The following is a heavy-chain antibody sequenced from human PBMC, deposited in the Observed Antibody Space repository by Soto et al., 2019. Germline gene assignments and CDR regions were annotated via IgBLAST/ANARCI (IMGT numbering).Heavy chain of an antibody. CDR2: INHSGST. Sequence: AKTLYLTCAVYGGSFSGYYWSWIRQPPGKGLEWIGEINHSGSTNYNPSLKSRVTISVDTSKNQFSPKLSSVTAADTAVYYCARSRPPSREFGGGSYRLNYLYYYRMDVSGQGTRVT. CDR1: GGSFSGYY. J-gene: IGHJ6*02. V-gene: IGHV4-34*01. CDR3: ARSRPPSREFGGGSYRLNYLYYYRMDV. D-gene: IGHD3-16*02.